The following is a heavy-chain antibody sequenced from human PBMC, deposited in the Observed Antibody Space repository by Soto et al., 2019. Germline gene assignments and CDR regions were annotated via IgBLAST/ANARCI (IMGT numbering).Heavy chain of an antibody. CDR1: GYTFTNYG. D-gene: IGHD2-15*01. Sequence: GASVKVSFKASGYTFTNYGISWLRQAPGQGLEWMGWISAYNGNTNYAQKVQGRVTMTTDTSTSTAYMELRSLRSDDTAVYYCARANCSGGSCYVFDYWGQGTLVTVSS. CDR3: ARANCSGGSCYVFDY. V-gene: IGHV1-18*01. CDR2: ISAYNGNT. J-gene: IGHJ4*02.